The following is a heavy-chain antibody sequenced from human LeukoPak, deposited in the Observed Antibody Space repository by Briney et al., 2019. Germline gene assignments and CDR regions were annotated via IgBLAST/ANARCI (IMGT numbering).Heavy chain of an antibody. D-gene: IGHD6-19*01. V-gene: IGHV1-69*05. CDR2: IIPIFGTA. CDR3: ARDPSNTSGRYLFFDY. J-gene: IGHJ4*02. Sequence: GASVKFSCKASGGTFSSYAISWLRQAPGQGLEWMGGIIPIFGTANYAQKFQGRVTVTTDTSTSTVFMELRNLNTDDTAVYYCARDPSNTSGRYLFFDYWGQGTLVTVSS. CDR1: GGTFSSYA.